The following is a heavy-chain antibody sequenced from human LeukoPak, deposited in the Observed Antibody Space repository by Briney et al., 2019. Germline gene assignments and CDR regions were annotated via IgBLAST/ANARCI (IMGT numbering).Heavy chain of an antibody. V-gene: IGHV4-39*01. Sequence: SETVSLTCTVSGGSISSSSYYWGWIRQPPGKGLEWIGSFYYSGSTYYNPSLKSRVTISVDTSKNQFSLKLSSVTAADTAVYYCARQIRYFDWLLPSGGYYFDYWGQGTLVTVSS. CDR2: FYYSGST. D-gene: IGHD3-9*01. J-gene: IGHJ4*02. CDR1: GGSISSSSYY. CDR3: ARQIRYFDWLLPSGGYYFDY.